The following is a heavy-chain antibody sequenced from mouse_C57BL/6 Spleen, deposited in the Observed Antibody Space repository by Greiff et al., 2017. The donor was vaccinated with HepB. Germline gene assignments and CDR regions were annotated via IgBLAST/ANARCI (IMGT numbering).Heavy chain of an antibody. CDR1: GYTFTSYW. Sequence: QVQLQQPGAELVKPGASVKLSCKASGYTFTSYWMHWVKQRPGRGLEWIGRIDPNSGGTKYNEKFKSKATLTVDKPSSTAYMQLSSLTSEDSAVYYWASPYDGNYGVYYYAMDYWGQGTSVTVSS. V-gene: IGHV1-72*01. D-gene: IGHD2-10*01. CDR2: IDPNSGGT. J-gene: IGHJ4*01. CDR3: ASPYDGNYGVYYYAMDY.